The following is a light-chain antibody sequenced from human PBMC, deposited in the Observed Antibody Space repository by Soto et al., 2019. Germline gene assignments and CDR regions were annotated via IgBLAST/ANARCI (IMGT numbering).Light chain of an antibody. Sequence: QSALTQPASVSGSPGQSITISCAGTSSDVGGYNYVSWYQQHPGKAPKLMIYEVTNRPSGVSNRFSGSKSGNTASLTISGREAEDEVDYYCSSFTSISALGVFGGGTKLTVL. V-gene: IGLV2-14*01. CDR1: SSDVGGYNY. J-gene: IGLJ2*01. CDR3: SSFTSISALGV. CDR2: EVT.